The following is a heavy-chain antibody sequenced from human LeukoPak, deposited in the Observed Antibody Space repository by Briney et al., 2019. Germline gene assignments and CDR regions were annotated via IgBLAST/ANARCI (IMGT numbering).Heavy chain of an antibody. J-gene: IGHJ4*02. Sequence: SETLSLTCAVYGGSSSGYYRTWIRQPPGKGLEWIGEINHSGRTNYNPSLKSRVTLSVDTPKNQFSLKLTSVTAADTAVYYCASGGSFFENWGQGTLVTVSS. CDR1: GGSSSGYY. CDR3: ASGGSFFEN. V-gene: IGHV4-34*01. CDR2: INHSGRT. D-gene: IGHD1-26*01.